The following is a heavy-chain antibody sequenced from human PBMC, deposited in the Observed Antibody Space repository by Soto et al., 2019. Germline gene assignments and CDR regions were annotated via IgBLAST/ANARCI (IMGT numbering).Heavy chain of an antibody. CDR3: ARKGLGVYYYYGLDV. D-gene: IGHD2-8*01. CDR1: GYTFTSYG. V-gene: IGHV1-18*01. CDR2: ISAYNGDT. J-gene: IGHJ6*02. Sequence: QVQLVQSGAEVKKPGASVKVSCKASGYTFTSYGITWVRQAPGQGLEWMGWISAYNGDTNYAQKFQGRLTMTTDTATITADRELRSLRSDDTAVYYCARKGLGVYYYYGLDVWGQGTTVTASS.